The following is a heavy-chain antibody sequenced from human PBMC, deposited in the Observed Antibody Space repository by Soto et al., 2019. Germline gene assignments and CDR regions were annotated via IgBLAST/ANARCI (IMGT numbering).Heavy chain of an antibody. CDR3: AKVAHYGDAAFDY. V-gene: IGHV3-33*06. D-gene: IGHD4-17*01. Sequence: GGSLRRSCEASGFPFSSYGIHCVRQAPGKGLEWLAIIWNDGSNEYYADSVKGRFTISRDNSKNTLYLQMNSLRAEDTALYYCAKVAHYGDAAFDYWGKGTMVTVSS. CDR1: GFPFSSYG. J-gene: IGHJ4*02. CDR2: IWNDGSNE.